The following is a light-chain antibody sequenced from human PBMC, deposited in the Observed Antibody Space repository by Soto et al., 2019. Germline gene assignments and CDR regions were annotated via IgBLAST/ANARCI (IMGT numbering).Light chain of an antibody. J-gene: IGKJ1*01. V-gene: IGKV1-16*01. CDR1: QGISSH. CDR2: GAT. Sequence: DIQLTQSPSSLSAYVGDRVTITCRASQGISSHLAWFQQKPGKVPKSLIYGATNLQAGVPSRFSGSGSGTDFTLTISSLQPEDFATYYCQQYSTYRWTFGQGTKVDIK. CDR3: QQYSTYRWT.